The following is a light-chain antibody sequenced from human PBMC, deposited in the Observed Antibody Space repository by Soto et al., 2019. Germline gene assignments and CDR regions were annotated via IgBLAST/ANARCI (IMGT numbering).Light chain of an antibody. CDR1: QSIRSY. V-gene: IGKV1-39*01. CDR2: AAS. Sequence: DIQMTQSPSTLSASVGDRVTITCRATQSIRSYLNWYQKKPGKAPKLLIYAASSLQSGVPSRFSGGGSGTDFTLTISSLQPEDFATYYCQQSYSTPPITFGQGTRLENK. J-gene: IGKJ5*01. CDR3: QQSYSTPPIT.